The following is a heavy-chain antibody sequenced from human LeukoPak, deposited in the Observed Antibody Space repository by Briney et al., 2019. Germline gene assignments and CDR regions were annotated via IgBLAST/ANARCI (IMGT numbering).Heavy chain of an antibody. CDR1: GFTFSTYS. CDR3: ARPASTSPLGY. V-gene: IGHV3-48*04. CDR2: ISSSGSTI. Sequence: GGSLRLSCAASGFTFSTYSMNWVRQAPGKGLEWVSYISSSGSTIYYAASVKGRFTISRDNANNSLYLQMNSLRAEDTALYYCARPASTSPLGYWGQGTLVTVSS. J-gene: IGHJ4*02.